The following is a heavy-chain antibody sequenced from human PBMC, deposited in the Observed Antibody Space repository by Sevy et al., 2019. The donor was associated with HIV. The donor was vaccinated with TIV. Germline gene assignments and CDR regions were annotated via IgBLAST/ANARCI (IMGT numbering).Heavy chain of an antibody. D-gene: IGHD3-16*02. Sequence: GGSLRLSCGASGFSFSSYSMNWVRQAPGKGLEWVSYITRSDSARDYADSVKGRFIISRDNAKNSLFLQMNSLRVEDTDVYYCVRTVSGSYRYDDYWGQGTLVTVSS. J-gene: IGHJ4*02. CDR1: GFSFSSYS. V-gene: IGHV3-48*01. CDR3: VRTVSGSYRYDDY. CDR2: ITRSDSAR.